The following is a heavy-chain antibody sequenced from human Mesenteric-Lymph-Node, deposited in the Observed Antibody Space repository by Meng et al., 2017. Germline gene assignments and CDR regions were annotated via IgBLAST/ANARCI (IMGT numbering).Heavy chain of an antibody. CDR3: ARHQRTYYYDSSGYQDAFDI. CDR1: GFSFSSYR. CDR2: ITSSSNYI. V-gene: IGHV3-21*01. J-gene: IGHJ3*02. Sequence: GGSLRLSCAASGFSFSSYRMNWVRQAPGKGLEWVSSITSSSNYIYYADSMKGRFTISRDNAKNSLYLQMNSLRAEDTAVYYCARHQRTYYYDSSGYQDAFDIWGQGTMVTVSS. D-gene: IGHD3-22*01.